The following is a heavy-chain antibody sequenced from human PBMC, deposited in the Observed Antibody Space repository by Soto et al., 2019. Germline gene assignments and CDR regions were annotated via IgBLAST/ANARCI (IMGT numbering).Heavy chain of an antibody. V-gene: IGHV3-43*01. Sequence: GGSLRLSCAASGFTFDDYTMHWVRQAPGKGLEWVPLISWDGGSTYYADSVKGRFTISRDNSKNSLYLQMNSLRTEDTALYYCAKDTFDGSSFFGYYYYGMDVWGQGTTVTVSS. D-gene: IGHD6-13*01. CDR2: ISWDGGST. CDR1: GFTFDDYT. J-gene: IGHJ6*02. CDR3: AKDTFDGSSFFGYYYYGMDV.